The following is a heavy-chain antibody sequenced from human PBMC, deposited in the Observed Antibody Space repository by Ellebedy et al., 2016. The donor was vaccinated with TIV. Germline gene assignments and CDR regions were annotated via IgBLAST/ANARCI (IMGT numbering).Heavy chain of an antibody. D-gene: IGHD1-1*01. CDR2: MYHGGNT. CDR3: ARHGSAGWNGNHWFDP. Sequence: MPSETLSLTCTVSGVSIRSHYWTWIRQPPGQELEWIGYMYHGGNTDFNPSLRGRVSISIDTSKDQFSLNLSSVTAEDTALYYCARHGSAGWNGNHWFDPWGQGIMVTVSS. V-gene: IGHV4-59*08. CDR1: GVSIRSHY. J-gene: IGHJ5*02.